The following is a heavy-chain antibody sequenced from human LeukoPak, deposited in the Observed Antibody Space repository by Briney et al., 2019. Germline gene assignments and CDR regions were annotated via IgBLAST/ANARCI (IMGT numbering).Heavy chain of an antibody. CDR1: GFTFSSYP. CDR3: ARQYCSGGSCRHFDY. CDR2: ISGSGGST. V-gene: IGHV3-23*01. D-gene: IGHD2-15*01. J-gene: IGHJ4*02. Sequence: GGSLRLSCAASGFTFSSYPMSWVRQAPGKGLEWVSAISGSGGSTYYADSVKGRFTISRDNSKNTLYLQMNSLRAEDTAVYYCARQYCSGGSCRHFDYWGQGTLVTVSS.